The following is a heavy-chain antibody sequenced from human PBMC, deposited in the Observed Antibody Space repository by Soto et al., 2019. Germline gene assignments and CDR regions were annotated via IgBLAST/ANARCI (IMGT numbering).Heavy chain of an antibody. J-gene: IGHJ5*02. CDR2: IDYSGTT. V-gene: IGHV4-31*03. CDR1: GGSISSGNHY. CDR3: ARSQQGGPDCSDDTYCSYYYFGP. D-gene: IGHD2-15*01. Sequence: QVKVQESGPGLVKPSQTLSLTCTVSGGSISSGNHYWSWIRQHPGKGLEWLGYIDYSGTTHYIPSLSSRLTISVDTSKHLFSLKLNSVTAADTAVYFCARSQQGGPDCSDDTYCSYYYFGPWGPGTLVTVSS.